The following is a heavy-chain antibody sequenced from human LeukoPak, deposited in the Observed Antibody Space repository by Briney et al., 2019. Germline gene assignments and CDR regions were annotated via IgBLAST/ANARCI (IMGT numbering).Heavy chain of an antibody. CDR1: GFIFSTYG. CDR2: IQYDGGNK. J-gene: IGHJ4*03. CDR3: ATDVYYRDSTGYFDN. V-gene: IGHV3-30*02. D-gene: IGHD3-16*01. Sequence: GGSLRLSCAASGFIFSTYGMHWVRQAPGKGLEWVTFIQYDGGNKNYADSVRGRFTISRDNSKNTLYLQMNSLRAEDTAVYYCATDVYYRDSTGYFDNWGQGTLVTVSS.